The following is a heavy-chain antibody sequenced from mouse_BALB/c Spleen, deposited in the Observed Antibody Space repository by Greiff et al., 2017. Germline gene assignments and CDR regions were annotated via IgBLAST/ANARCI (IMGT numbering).Heavy chain of an antibody. CDR1: GFTFNTYA. J-gene: IGHJ4*01. Sequence: EVMLVESGGGLVQPKGSLKLSCAASGFTFNTYAMNWVRQAPGKGLEWVARIRSKSNNYATYYADSVKDRFTISRDDSQSMLYLQMNNLKTEDTAMYYCVRQGDGYYGAMDYWGQGTSVTVSS. V-gene: IGHV10-1*02. D-gene: IGHD2-3*01. CDR3: VRQGDGYYGAMDY. CDR2: IRSKSNNYAT.